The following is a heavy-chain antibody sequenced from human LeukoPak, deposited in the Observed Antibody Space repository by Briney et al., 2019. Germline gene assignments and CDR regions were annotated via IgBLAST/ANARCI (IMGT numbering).Heavy chain of an antibody. CDR3: ARAGVWDYDDSSGYHNAAFDI. D-gene: IGHD3-22*01. CDR1: GYTFTGYF. Sequence: ASVKVSCKASGYTFTGYFMHWVRPAPGQGLEWMGWINPNSGGTNYAQKFQGRVTMTRDTSISTAYMELSRLGSDDTAVYYCARAGVWDYDDSSGYHNAAFDIWGQGTMVTVSS. V-gene: IGHV1-2*02. J-gene: IGHJ3*02. CDR2: INPNSGGT.